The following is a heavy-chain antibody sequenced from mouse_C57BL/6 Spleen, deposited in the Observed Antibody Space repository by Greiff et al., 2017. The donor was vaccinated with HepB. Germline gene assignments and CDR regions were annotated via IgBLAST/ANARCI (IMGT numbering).Heavy chain of an antibody. CDR1: GYTFTSYW. CDR2: IYPGSGST. V-gene: IGHV1-55*01. D-gene: IGHD2-2*01. J-gene: IGHJ3*01. Sequence: QVQLKQSGAELVKPGASVKMSCKASGYTFTSYWITWVKQRPGQGLEWIGDIYPGSGSTNYNEKFKSKATLTVDTSSSTAYMQLSSLTSEDSAVYYCAFSTMVTTGFAYWGQGTLVTVSA. CDR3: AFSTMVTTGFAY.